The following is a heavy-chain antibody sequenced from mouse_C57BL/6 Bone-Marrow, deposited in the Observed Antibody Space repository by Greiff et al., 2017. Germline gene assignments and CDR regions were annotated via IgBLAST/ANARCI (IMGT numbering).Heavy chain of an antibody. CDR1: GYTFTSYW. J-gene: IGHJ2*01. CDR3: ARGGNLDY. D-gene: IGHD2-1*01. V-gene: IGHV1-59*01. Sequence: VQLQQSGAELVRPGTSVKLSCKASGYTFTSYWVHWVKQRPGQGLEWIGVIDPSDSYTNYNQKFKGKATLTVDTSSITAYMQLSSLTSEDSAVYYCARGGNLDYWGQGTTLTVSS. CDR2: IDPSDSYT.